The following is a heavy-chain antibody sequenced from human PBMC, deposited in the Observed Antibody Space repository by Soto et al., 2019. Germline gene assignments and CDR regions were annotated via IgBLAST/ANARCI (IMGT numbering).Heavy chain of an antibody. J-gene: IGHJ4*02. CDR2: IIPIFGKA. Sequence: QVQLVQSGAEVKKPGSSVKVSCKASGGTFSSYSINWVRQAPGQGLEWMGEIIPIFGKANYAQKFQGRVTITADEPTSTAHMEMSSLRTEDTAVYYCPRAGRRHSGEIASWGQGTLVTVSS. CDR1: GGTFSSYS. V-gene: IGHV1-69*01. CDR3: PRAGRRHSGEIAS. D-gene: IGHD3-10*01.